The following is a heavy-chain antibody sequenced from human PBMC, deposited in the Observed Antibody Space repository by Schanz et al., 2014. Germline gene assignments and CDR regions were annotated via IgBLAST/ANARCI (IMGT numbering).Heavy chain of an antibody. D-gene: IGHD3-3*02. CDR3: ARHLVNAYGMDV. V-gene: IGHV4-34*01. Sequence: QVQLQQWGAGLLKASETLSLTCAVYGGSSSDCYWSWIRQPPGKGLEWIGEINHSGGTNYNPSLKIRFTMSVDTSKNHFSLILTSVTAADTAVYYCARHLVNAYGMDVWGQGTAVTVSS. CDR2: INHSGGT. CDR1: GGSSSDCY. J-gene: IGHJ6*02.